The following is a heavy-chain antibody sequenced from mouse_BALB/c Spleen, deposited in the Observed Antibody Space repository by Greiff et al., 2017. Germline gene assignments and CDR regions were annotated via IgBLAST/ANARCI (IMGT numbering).Heavy chain of an antibody. CDR2: IYPGNSDT. D-gene: IGHD1-1*01. Sequence: EVQLQQSGTVLARPGASVKMSCKASGYSFTSYWMHWVKQRPGQGLEWIGAIYPGNSDTSYNQKFKGKAKLTAVTSASTAYMELSSLTNEDSAVYDCTREDYGSSYGGFAYWGQGTLVTVSA. CDR1: GYSFTSYW. CDR3: TREDYGSSYGGFAY. J-gene: IGHJ3*01. V-gene: IGHV1-5*01.